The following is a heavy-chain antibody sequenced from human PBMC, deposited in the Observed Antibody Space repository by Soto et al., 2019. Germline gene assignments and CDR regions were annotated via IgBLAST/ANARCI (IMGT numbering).Heavy chain of an antibody. D-gene: IGHD5-18*01. V-gene: IGHV3-7*01. CDR3: ARARGYSYGWGYYYYGMDV. CDR1: GFTFSSYW. Sequence: EVQLVESGGGLVQPGGSLRLSCAASGFTFSSYWMSWVRQAPGKGLEWVANIKQDGSEKYYVDSVKGRFTISRDNAKNSLYLQMNSLRAEDTAVYYCARARGYSYGWGYYYYGMDVWGQGTMVTVSS. CDR2: IKQDGSEK. J-gene: IGHJ6*02.